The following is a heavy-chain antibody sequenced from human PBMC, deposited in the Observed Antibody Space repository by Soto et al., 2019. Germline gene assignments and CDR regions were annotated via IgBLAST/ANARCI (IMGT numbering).Heavy chain of an antibody. CDR3: ARGIVVVVAATRGYYYGMDV. J-gene: IGHJ6*02. CDR1: GGSVSSGSYY. Sequence: QVQLQESGPGLVKPSETLSLTCTVSGGSVSSGSYYWSWIRQPPGKGLEWIGYIYYSGSTNYNPSLKSRGTISVDTSKNQFSLKLSSVTAADTAVYYCARGIVVVVAATRGYYYGMDVWGQGTTVTVSS. D-gene: IGHD2-15*01. V-gene: IGHV4-61*01. CDR2: IYYSGST.